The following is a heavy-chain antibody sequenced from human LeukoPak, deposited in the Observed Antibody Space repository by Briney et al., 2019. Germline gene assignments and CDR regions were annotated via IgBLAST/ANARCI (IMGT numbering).Heavy chain of an antibody. J-gene: IGHJ4*02. V-gene: IGHV3-64*01. D-gene: IGHD4-11*01. CDR1: GFTFSSYT. Sequence: GGSLRLSCAASGFTFSSYTMHWVRQAPGKGLEYVSSISTNGGDTYYANSVKGRFTISRDNSQNSLYLQMGSLRAEDTAVYYCARESDYSNNVDYWGQGTLVTVSS. CDR2: ISTNGGDT. CDR3: ARESDYSNNVDY.